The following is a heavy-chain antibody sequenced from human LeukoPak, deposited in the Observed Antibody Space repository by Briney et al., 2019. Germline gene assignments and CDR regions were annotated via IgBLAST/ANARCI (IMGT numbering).Heavy chain of an antibody. D-gene: IGHD2-15*01. CDR1: GYTFTGYY. CDR3: ARDGLGYCSGGSCYGYYYYYGMDV. V-gene: IGHV1-2*02. Sequence: ASVTVSCKASGYTFTGYYMHWVRQAPGQGLEWMGWINPNSGGTNYAQKFQGRVTMTRDTSISTAYMELSRLRSDDTAVYYCARDGLGYCSGGSCYGYYYYYGMDVWGQGTTVTVSS. J-gene: IGHJ6*02. CDR2: INPNSGGT.